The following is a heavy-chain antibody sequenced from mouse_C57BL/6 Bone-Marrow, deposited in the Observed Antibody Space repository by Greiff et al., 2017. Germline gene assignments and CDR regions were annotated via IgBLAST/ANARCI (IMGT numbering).Heavy chain of an antibody. V-gene: IGHV1-62-2*01. CDR3: ARRGQPLRGGYYFDY. CDR2: FYPGSGSI. J-gene: IGHJ2*01. Sequence: VQLQESGAELVKPGASVKLSCKASGYTFTEYTIHWVKQRSGQGLEWIGWFYPGSGSIKYNEKFKDKATLTADKSSSTVYMELSRVTSEDSAVYFCARRGQPLRGGYYFDYWGQGTTLTVSS. CDR1: GYTFTEYT. D-gene: IGHD2-4*01.